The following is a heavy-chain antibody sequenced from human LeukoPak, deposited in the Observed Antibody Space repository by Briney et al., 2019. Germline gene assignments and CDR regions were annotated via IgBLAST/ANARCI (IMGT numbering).Heavy chain of an antibody. CDR3: AISIGYPGYFDY. V-gene: IGHV3-53*01. J-gene: IGHJ4*02. Sequence: RGSLRPSCAASGPSASSNYMSWVRQPAGNGLEWVSAIYSSGSTYYANSVKGRFTISRDNSQNTLYLKMNSLRAENTPVYYCAISIGYPGYFDYWGQGTLVTVSS. D-gene: IGHD6-13*01. CDR1: GPSASSNY. CDR2: IYSSGST.